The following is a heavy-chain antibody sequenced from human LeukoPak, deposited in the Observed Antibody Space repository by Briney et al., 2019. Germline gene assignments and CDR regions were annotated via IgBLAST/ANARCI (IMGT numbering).Heavy chain of an antibody. Sequence: PGGSLRLSCAASGYTFDDYGMSCVRHAPGKGLEWVYGITWNGGSTGYADSVKGRFTISRDNSKNSLYLQMNSLRSEDTALYYCAKVRLTRGSLDYWGQGTLVTVSS. CDR2: ITWNGGST. D-gene: IGHD1-26*01. CDR1: GYTFDDYG. CDR3: AKVRLTRGSLDY. V-gene: IGHV3-20*04. J-gene: IGHJ4*02.